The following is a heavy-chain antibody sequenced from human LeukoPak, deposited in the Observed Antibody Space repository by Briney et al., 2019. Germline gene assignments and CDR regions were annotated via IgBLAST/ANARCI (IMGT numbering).Heavy chain of an antibody. CDR2: LSFDGNNE. J-gene: IGHJ4*02. CDR3: AKVGTNFLRYHFDS. CDR1: GFTFGTYA. D-gene: IGHD1-1*01. V-gene: IGHV3-30-3*01. Sequence: AGGSLRLSCAASGFTFGTYAMHWVRQAPGKGLDWVAVLSFDGNNEYYADSVKGRFTISRDNSKNTLYLQMNSLSAEDTAVYYCAKVGTNFLRYHFDSWGRGTLVTVSS.